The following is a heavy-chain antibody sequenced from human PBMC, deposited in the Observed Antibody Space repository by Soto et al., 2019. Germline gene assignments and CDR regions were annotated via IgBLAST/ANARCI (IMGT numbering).Heavy chain of an antibody. CDR3: ARDRTVDYVDYYFDY. D-gene: IGHD4-17*01. CDR1: DDSIYTYY. J-gene: IGHJ4*02. CDR2: IYTNGST. Sequence: SETLSLTCTVSDDSIYTYYWSWILQPAGKGLEWIGRIYTNGSTNSKPSLRSRLTMSVDRSKHQLSLKLSSVTAADTAVYYCARDRTVDYVDYYFDYWGRGTLVTVSS. V-gene: IGHV4-4*07.